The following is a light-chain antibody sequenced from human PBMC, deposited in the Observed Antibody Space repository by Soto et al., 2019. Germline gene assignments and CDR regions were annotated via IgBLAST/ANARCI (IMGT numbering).Light chain of an antibody. Sequence: RVTITCRASQGISSYLAWYQQKPGKAPKLLIYAASTLQSGVPSRFSGSGSGTDFTLTISSLQPEDFATYYCQQLNSYPPWTFGQGTKVDIK. CDR2: AAS. J-gene: IGKJ1*01. V-gene: IGKV1-9*01. CDR1: QGISSY. CDR3: QQLNSYPPWT.